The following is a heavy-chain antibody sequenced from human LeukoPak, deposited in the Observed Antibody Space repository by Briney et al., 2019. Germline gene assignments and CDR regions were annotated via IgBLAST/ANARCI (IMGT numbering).Heavy chain of an antibody. D-gene: IGHD2-15*01. CDR1: GGSFSNYY. CDR3: PRRQVGLRRDLWFDP. V-gene: IGHV4-34*10. Sequence: SETLSLTCAVYGGSFSNYYWSWIRQSPGKGLEWSGEINQSGRTNFNPSLKSRVTMTVDTSKNEFSLKLRHVAAADTPVYYCPRRQVGLRRDLWFDPWGQGTLVTVSS. CDR2: INQSGRT. J-gene: IGHJ5*02.